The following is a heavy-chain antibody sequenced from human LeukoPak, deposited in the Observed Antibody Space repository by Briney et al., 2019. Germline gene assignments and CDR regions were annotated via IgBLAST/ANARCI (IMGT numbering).Heavy chain of an antibody. J-gene: IGHJ4*02. D-gene: IGHD3-16*02. Sequence: SVKVSCKASGGTFSSYAISWVRQAPGQGLEWMGGIIPIFGTANYAQKFQGRVTITADESASTAYMELSSLRSEDTAVYYCARDVGLRLGELSLYYFDYWGQGTLVTVSS. CDR1: GGTFSSYA. CDR2: IIPIFGTA. V-gene: IGHV1-69*13. CDR3: ARDVGLRLGELSLYYFDY.